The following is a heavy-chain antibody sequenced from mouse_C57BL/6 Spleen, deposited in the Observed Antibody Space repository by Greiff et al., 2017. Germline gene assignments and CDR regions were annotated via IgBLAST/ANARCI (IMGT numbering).Heavy chain of an antibody. V-gene: IGHV1-15*01. CDR1: GYTFTDYE. D-gene: IGHD1-1*02. CDR3: TRRGIDMGY. J-gene: IGHJ2*01. Sequence: QVQLQQSGAELVRPGASVTLSCKASGYTFTDYEMHWVKQTPVHGLEWIGAIDPETGGTAYNQKFKGKAILTADKSSSTAYMELRSLTSEDSAVYYCTRRGIDMGYWGQGTTLTVSS. CDR2: IDPETGGT.